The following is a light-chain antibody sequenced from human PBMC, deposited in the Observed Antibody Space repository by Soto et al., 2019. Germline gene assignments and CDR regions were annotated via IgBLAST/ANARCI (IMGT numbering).Light chain of an antibody. Sequence: VLSQTPLSLSVTPGQPASISCRSNQSLLHTPGKDHLYWFLQKPGQPPQLLIYEVSNRFSGVTERFSGSGSGTDFTLKISRLEAEDVGVYYCMQSTYLPLTFGGGTKVEIK. CDR3: MQSTYLPLT. CDR1: QSLLHTPGKDH. J-gene: IGKJ4*01. V-gene: IGKV2D-29*01. CDR2: EVS.